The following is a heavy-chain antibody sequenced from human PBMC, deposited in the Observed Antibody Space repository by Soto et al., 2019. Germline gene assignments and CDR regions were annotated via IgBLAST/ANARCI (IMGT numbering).Heavy chain of an antibody. V-gene: IGHV3-9*01. J-gene: IGHJ6*02. Sequence: EVQLVESGGGLVQPGRSLTLSCEASGFAFDDHAMHWVRQVPGKGLGWVSSISWNSGKIGYAGSVKGRFTTSRDNAKNLVYLQMNSLRTEDTALYYCAKDKSNEELSVYYYNGLDVWGQGTTGIVSS. D-gene: IGHD1-7*01. CDR3: AKDKSNEELSVYYYNGLDV. CDR1: GFAFDDHA. CDR2: ISWNSGKI.